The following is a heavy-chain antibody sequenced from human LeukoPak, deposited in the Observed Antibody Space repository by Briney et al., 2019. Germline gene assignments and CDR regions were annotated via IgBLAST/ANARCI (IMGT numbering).Heavy chain of an antibody. CDR1: GYSISSGYY. J-gene: IGHJ4*02. CDR2: IYHSGST. D-gene: IGHD5-24*01. Sequence: KPSETLSLTCAVSGYSISSGYYWGGIRQPPGKGLEWIGSIYHSGSTYYNPSLKSRVTISVDTSKNQFSLKLSSVTAADTAVYYCFGTPGWLQGTSFDYWGQGTLVTVSS. V-gene: IGHV4-38-2*01. CDR3: FGTPGWLQGTSFDY.